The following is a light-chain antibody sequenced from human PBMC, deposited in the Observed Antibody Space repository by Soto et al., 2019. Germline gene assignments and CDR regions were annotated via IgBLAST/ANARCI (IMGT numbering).Light chain of an antibody. J-gene: IGKJ2*01. CDR1: QSVANSY. CDR2: DAS. V-gene: IGKV3-20*01. CDR3: QQYSRFPQT. Sequence: EIVLTQFPGTLSMAPGDRVTLSCRASQSVANSYLAWYQQKPGQAPRLLIFDASRRPTGIPDRFSGSRSGPDFTGTISRLEPEDCAGYYCQQYSRFPQTFGQGTKLDLK.